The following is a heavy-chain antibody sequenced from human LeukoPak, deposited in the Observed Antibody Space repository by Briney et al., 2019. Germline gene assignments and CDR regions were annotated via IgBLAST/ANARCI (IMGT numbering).Heavy chain of an antibody. CDR1: GSMFSSSW. Sequence: PGGSLRLSCAASGSMFSSSWMAWVRQAPGKGLEWVANIKEDGSDKNYVDSVKGRFTISRDNAKNSLYLQMNSLRAEDTAVYYCARDAAYGYDRFDYWGQGTQVTVSS. D-gene: IGHD5-18*01. CDR2: IKEDGSDK. CDR3: ARDAAYGYDRFDY. V-gene: IGHV3-7*01. J-gene: IGHJ4*02.